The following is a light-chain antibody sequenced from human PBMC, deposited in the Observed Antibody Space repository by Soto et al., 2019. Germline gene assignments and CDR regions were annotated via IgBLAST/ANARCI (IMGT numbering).Light chain of an antibody. J-gene: IGKJ4*01. V-gene: IGKV3-15*01. CDR1: QSVSSN. CDR2: GAS. CDR3: QQYNNWPPLT. Sequence: EIVMTQSPATLSVSPGERATLSCRASQSVSSNLAWYQQKPGQAPRLLIYGASTRATGIPARFSGSGSGTDFTLTVSSLQVQDFAVYYCQQYNNWPPLTFGGGTKVEIK.